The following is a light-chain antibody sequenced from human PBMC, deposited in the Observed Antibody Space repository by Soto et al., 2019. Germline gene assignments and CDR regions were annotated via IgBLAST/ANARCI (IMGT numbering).Light chain of an antibody. Sequence: DIQMTQSPSSLSASVGDGVTITCRASQSTSTYLNWYQQKPGKAPKLLIYAATNLQSGVPSRFSGSGSGTDFTLTISSLQPEDFETYFCQQSYSTPYTFGQGTKLEIK. CDR1: QSTSTY. CDR2: AAT. CDR3: QQSYSTPYT. V-gene: IGKV1-39*01. J-gene: IGKJ2*01.